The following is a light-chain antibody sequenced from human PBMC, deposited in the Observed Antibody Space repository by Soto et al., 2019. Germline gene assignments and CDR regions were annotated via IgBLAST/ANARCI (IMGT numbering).Light chain of an antibody. V-gene: IGLV1-44*01. J-gene: IGLJ1*01. CDR2: SNN. CDR3: AAWDDSLNGYV. Sequence: QSLLPQPPWPSGTPRQRATLSCSGSSSNIGSNTVNWYQQLPGTAPKLLIYSNNQRPSGVPDRFSGSKSGTSASLAISGLQSEDEADYYCAAWDDSLNGYVFGTGTKVTVL. CDR1: SSNIGSNT.